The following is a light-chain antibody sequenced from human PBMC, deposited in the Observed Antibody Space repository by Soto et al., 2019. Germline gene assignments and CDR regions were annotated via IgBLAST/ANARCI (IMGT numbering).Light chain of an antibody. CDR3: QQRSNWLT. CDR1: QSVSRF. J-gene: IGKJ4*01. CDR2: DAS. Sequence: EIVLTQSPATLSLSPGERATLSCRASQSVSRFLAWYQQKPGQAPRLLIYDASNRATGIPARLSGSGSGTDFTLTISSLEPEDFAVYYCQQRSNWLTFGGGTK. V-gene: IGKV3-11*01.